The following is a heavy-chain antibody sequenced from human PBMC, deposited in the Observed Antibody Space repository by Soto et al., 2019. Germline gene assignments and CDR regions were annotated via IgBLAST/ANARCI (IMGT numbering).Heavy chain of an antibody. CDR2: IYYSGST. V-gene: IGHV4-59*01. J-gene: IGHJ6*02. CDR1: GGSISSYY. CDR3: ARDYGAVAGHHYYYYGMDV. Sequence: SETLSLTCTVSGGSISSYYWSWIRQPPGKGLEWIGYIYYSGSTNYNPSLKSRVTISVDTSKNQFSLKLSSVTAADTAVYYCARDYGAVAGHHYYYYGMDVWGQGTTVTVSS. D-gene: IGHD6-19*01.